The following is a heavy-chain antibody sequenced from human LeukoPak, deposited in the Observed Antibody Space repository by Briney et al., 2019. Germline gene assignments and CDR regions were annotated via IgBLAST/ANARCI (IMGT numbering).Heavy chain of an antibody. CDR1: GGTFSSYA. CDR3: ARGHYDILTGYYAVPHSSYYGMDV. V-gene: IGHV1-69*13. J-gene: IGHJ6*02. CDR2: IIPIFGTA. Sequence: SVKVSCKASGGTFSSYAISWVRQAPGQGLEWMGGIIPIFGTANYAQKFQGRVTITADESTSTAYMELSSLRSEDTAVYYCARGHYDILTGYYAVPHSSYYGMDVWGQGTTVTVSS. D-gene: IGHD3-9*01.